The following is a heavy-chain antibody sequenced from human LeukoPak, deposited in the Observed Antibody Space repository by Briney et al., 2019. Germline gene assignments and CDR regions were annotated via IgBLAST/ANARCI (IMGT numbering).Heavy chain of an antibody. CDR1: GGSFSGYY. CDR3: VTYYFDSSGPKKNY. J-gene: IGHJ4*02. V-gene: IGHV4-34*01. Sequence: SETLSLTCAVYGGSFSGYYWSWIRQPPGKGLGWIGEINHSGSTNYNPSLKSRVTISVDTSKKQFSLKLSSVTAADTAVYYCVTYYFDSSGPKKNYWGQGTLVTVSS. D-gene: IGHD3-22*01. CDR2: INHSGST.